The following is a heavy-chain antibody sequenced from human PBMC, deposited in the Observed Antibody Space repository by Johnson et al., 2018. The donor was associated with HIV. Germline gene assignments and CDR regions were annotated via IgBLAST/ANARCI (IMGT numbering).Heavy chain of an antibody. J-gene: IGHJ3*02. CDR1: GFTVSSNY. CDR3: VRGLDI. Sequence: QVQLVESGGGLIQPGGSLRLSCAVSGFTVSSNYSSWVRRAPGKGLEWVAVISYDGSNKYYAESVKGRFTISRDNSKNTLYLQMNKLRAEDTSVYYCVRGLDIWGQGTEVTVSS. CDR2: ISYDGSNK. V-gene: IGHV3-30*03.